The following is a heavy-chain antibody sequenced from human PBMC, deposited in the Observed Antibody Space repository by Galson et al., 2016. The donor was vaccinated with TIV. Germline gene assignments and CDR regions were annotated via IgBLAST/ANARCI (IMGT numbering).Heavy chain of an antibody. Sequence: SVKVSCKASGYTFSAHYTHWVRQAPGQGLEWMGWINPNSGDTTYAQNFLGRVTMTRDTSINTAYMELSSDDTAVFYCARGGDISGYFSSYYYFYMDVWGKGTTVTVAS. CDR2: INPNSGDT. V-gene: IGHV1-2*02. CDR1: GYTFSAHY. CDR3: ARGGDISGYFSSYYYFYMDV. J-gene: IGHJ6*03. D-gene: IGHD3-22*01.